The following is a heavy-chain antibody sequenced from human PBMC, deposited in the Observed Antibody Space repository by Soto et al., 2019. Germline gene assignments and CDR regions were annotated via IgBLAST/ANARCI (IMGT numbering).Heavy chain of an antibody. D-gene: IGHD2-2*01. CDR3: ARGDCSSTSCYALERYYYYMDV. J-gene: IGHJ6*03. V-gene: IGHV4-34*01. Sequence: SETLSLTCAVYGGSFSGYYRSWIRQPPGKGLEWIGEINHSGSTNYNPSLKSRVAISVDTSKNQFSLKLSSVTAADTAVYYCARGDCSSTSCYALERYYYYMDVWGKGTTVTVSS. CDR1: GGSFSGYY. CDR2: INHSGST.